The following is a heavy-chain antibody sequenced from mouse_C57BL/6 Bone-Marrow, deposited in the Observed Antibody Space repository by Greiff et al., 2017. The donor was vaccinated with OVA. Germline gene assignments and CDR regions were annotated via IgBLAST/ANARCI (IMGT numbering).Heavy chain of an antibody. J-gene: IGHJ4*01. D-gene: IGHD1-1*01. V-gene: IGHV1-78*01. Sequence: VKLLESDAELVKPGASVKISCKVSGYTFTDHTIHWMKQRPEQGLEWIGYIYPRDGSTKYNEKFKGKATLTADKSSSTAYMQLNSLTSEDSAVYFCARVYYGSSPYYAMDYWGQGTSVTVSS. CDR1: GYTFTDHT. CDR3: ARVYYGSSPYYAMDY. CDR2: IYPRDGST.